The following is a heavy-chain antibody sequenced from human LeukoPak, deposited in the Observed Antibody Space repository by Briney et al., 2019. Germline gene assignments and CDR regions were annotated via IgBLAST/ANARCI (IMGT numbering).Heavy chain of an antibody. D-gene: IGHD3-22*01. V-gene: IGHV3-30*02. CDR2: IRYDGSNK. Sequence: GGSLRLSCAASGFTFSSYGMHWVRQAPGKGLEWVAFIRYDGSNKYYADSVKGRFTISRDNSKNTLYLQMNSLRAEDTAVYYCGKDLGGGKSPYYYDSSGYLPHDYWGQGTLVTVSS. CDR1: GFTFSSYG. J-gene: IGHJ4*02. CDR3: GKDLGGGKSPYYYDSSGYLPHDY.